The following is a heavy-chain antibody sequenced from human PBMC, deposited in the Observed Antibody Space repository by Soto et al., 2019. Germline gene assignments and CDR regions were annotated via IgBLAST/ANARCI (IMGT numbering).Heavy chain of an antibody. J-gene: IGHJ4*02. CDR3: ARDWYMDY. Sequence: PGGSLRLSLAASGFTFSHHWINWIRRTPGRGLEWLAVIKQDGSEKYYVDSVKGRFTVSRDNAMNSAYLQMNSLRVDDTAVYYCARDWYMDYWGQGTLVTV. D-gene: IGHD1-20*01. V-gene: IGHV3-7*04. CDR2: IKQDGSEK. CDR1: GFTFSHHW.